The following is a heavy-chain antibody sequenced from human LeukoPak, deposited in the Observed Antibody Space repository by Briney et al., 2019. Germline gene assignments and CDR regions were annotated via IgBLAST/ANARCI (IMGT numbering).Heavy chain of an antibody. J-gene: IGHJ4*02. D-gene: IGHD2-15*01. V-gene: IGHV3-33*01. CDR3: ARDRSSGGSAYFDY. CDR1: GFTFSSYG. Sequence: GGSLRLSCAASGFTFSSYGMHWVRQAPGKGLEWVAVIWYDGSNKYYADSVKGRFTISRDNSKNTLYLQMNSLRAEDTAVYYCARDRSSGGSAYFDYWGQGTLVTVCS. CDR2: IWYDGSNK.